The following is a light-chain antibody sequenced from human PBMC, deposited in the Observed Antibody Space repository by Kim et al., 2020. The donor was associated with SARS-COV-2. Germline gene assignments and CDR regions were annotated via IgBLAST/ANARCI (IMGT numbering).Light chain of an antibody. V-gene: IGKV3-20*01. CDR3: QQYDTSRT. Sequence: SVSPGESASLSCKASQSVSNYVAWYQMKPGQAPRLLIYGASSRATGIPDRFSGSGSGTDFTLTISRLEPEDSAVYYCQQYDTSRTFGQGTKVDIK. CDR2: GAS. CDR1: QSVSNY. J-gene: IGKJ1*01.